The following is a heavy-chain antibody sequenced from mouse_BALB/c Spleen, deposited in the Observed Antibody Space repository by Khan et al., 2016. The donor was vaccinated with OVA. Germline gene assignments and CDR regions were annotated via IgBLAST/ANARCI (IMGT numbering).Heavy chain of an antibody. CDR2: INPHIGET. V-gene: IGHV1-20*02. Sequence: VQLKESGPELVRPGASVKISCTASGYSFTGYFMNWVMQSPGKSLEWIGRINPHIGETFYNQRFKDKATLTVDESSSTAHMELRSLASEDSAVYYCTRIYRSDFDYWGQGTTLTVS. J-gene: IGHJ2*01. D-gene: IGHD1-1*01. CDR1: GYSFTGYF. CDR3: TRIYRSDFDY.